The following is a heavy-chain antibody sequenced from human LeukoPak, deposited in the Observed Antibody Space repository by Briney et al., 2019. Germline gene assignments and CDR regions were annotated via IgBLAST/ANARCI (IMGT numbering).Heavy chain of an antibody. CDR1: GFTLSSYA. V-gene: IGHV3-23*01. D-gene: IGHD2-2*01. Sequence: GGSPRLSCAASGFTLSSYAMSWVRQAPGKGLEWVSAISGSGGSTYYADSVKGRFTISRDNSKNTLYLQMNSLRAEDTAVYYCAKDQDYCSSTSCYSDYWGQGTLVTVSS. CDR2: ISGSGGST. J-gene: IGHJ4*02. CDR3: AKDQDYCSSTSCYSDY.